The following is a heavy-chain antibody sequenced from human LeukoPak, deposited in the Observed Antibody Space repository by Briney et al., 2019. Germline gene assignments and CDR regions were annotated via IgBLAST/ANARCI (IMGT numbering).Heavy chain of an antibody. CDR1: GFTFSSYA. Sequence: PGGSLRLSCAASGFTFSSYALTWVRQAPGKGLEWVSSISGSGGPTLYADSVKGRFTISRDNSKSTLFLQMNSLRAEDTAIYYCAKARYTSGWYVFDYWGRGTQVTVSS. D-gene: IGHD6-19*01. J-gene: IGHJ4*02. V-gene: IGHV3-23*01. CDR3: AKARYTSGWYVFDY. CDR2: ISGSGGPT.